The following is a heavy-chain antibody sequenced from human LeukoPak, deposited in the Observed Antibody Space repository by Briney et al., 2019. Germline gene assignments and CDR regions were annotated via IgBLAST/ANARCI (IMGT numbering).Heavy chain of an antibody. CDR1: GFNFGDHV. CDR3: ARASGSFWNFDF. D-gene: IGHD6-19*01. V-gene: IGHV3-49*04. Sequence: GGSLRLSCTGSGFNFGDHVMTWVRQAPGEGLEWVGFVASKAFGGPPEYAASVKGRLTISRDDSKSIAYLDLNSLKTEDTAVYYCARASGSFWNFDFWGQGTPVTVSS. J-gene: IGHJ4*02. CDR2: VASKAFGGPP.